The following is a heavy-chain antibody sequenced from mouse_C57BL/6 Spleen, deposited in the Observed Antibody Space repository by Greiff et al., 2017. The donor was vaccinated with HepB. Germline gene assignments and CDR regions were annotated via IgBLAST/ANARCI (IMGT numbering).Heavy chain of an antibody. Sequence: VKLQQPGAELVKPGASVKMSCKASGYTFTSYWITWVKQRPGQGLEWIGDIYPGSGSTNYNEKFKSKATLTVDTSSSTAYMQLSSLTSEDSAVYYCARRRLGPWYFDVWGTGTTVTVSS. CDR3: ARRRLGPWYFDV. CDR2: IYPGSGST. V-gene: IGHV1-55*01. CDR1: GYTFTSYW. D-gene: IGHD4-1*01. J-gene: IGHJ1*03.